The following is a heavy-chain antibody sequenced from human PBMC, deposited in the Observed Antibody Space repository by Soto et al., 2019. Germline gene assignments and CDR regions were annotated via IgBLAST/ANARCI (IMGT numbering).Heavy chain of an antibody. D-gene: IGHD5-12*01. J-gene: IGHJ4*02. CDR2: TIPTFGAG. CDR1: GGTFSSNP. V-gene: IGHV1-69*06. CDR3: ARRQSNGYNRYFDS. Sequence: ASVKVSCKASGGTFSSNPISWMRQAPGQGLEWVEGTIPTFGAGSYAQRFQGRVTITADKSTNTAYMELSNLRPEDTAVYYCARRQSNGYNRYFDSWGQGTLVTVSS.